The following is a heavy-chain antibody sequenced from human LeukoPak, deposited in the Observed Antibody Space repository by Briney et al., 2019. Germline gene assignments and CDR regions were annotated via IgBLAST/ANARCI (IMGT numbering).Heavy chain of an antibody. V-gene: IGHV3-23*01. CDR3: AKFWSLQVAPGFDY. Sequence: GGSLRLSCATSGFTFSSYGMSWVRQAPGKGLEWVSAISGSGGSTYYADSVKGRFTISRDNSKNTLYLQMNSLRAEDTAVYYCAKFWSLQVAPGFDYWGQGTLVTVSS. J-gene: IGHJ4*02. D-gene: IGHD5-12*01. CDR1: GFTFSSYG. CDR2: ISGSGGST.